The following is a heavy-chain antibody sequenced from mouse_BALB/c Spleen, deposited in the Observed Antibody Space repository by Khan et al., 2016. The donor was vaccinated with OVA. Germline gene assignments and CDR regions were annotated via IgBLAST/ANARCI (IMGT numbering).Heavy chain of an antibody. Sequence: EVELVESGGGLVKPGGSLKLSCAASGFTFSSYAMSWVRQTPEKRLEWVASISSGGSTYYPDSVKGRFTISRDNARNILYLQMSSLRSEDTAMYYCARGSSYFDYWGQGTTPTVSS. CDR1: GFTFSSYA. J-gene: IGHJ2*01. D-gene: IGHD1-1*01. CDR2: ISSGGST. V-gene: IGHV5-6-5*01. CDR3: ARGSSYFDY.